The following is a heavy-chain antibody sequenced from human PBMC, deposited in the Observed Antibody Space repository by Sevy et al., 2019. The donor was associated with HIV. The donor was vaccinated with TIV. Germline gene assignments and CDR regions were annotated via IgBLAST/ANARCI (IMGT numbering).Heavy chain of an antibody. J-gene: IGHJ4*02. CDR2: IWYDGTKK. Sequence: GGSLRLSCAASGFIFSNFDINWVRQAPGKGLEWVAIIWYDGTKKHYLESVKGRFTISRDNSKNTVYLQMNSLRVEDSGTYYCVRVTPDEDGTTLDSWGLGTLVTVSS. CDR1: GFIFSNFD. D-gene: IGHD4-4*01. V-gene: IGHV3-33*01. CDR3: VRVTPDEDGTTLDS.